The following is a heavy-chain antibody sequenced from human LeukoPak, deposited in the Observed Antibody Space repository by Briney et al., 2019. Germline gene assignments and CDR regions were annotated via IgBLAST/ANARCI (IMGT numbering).Heavy chain of an antibody. V-gene: IGHV3-49*04. CDR1: GFTFGDHS. J-gene: IGHJ4*02. Sequence: GGSLRLSCTGSGFTFGDHSMSWVRQAPGKGLEWVGFITSKPYGETSHYAASVSGRFSFSRDDSKSIAYQQMNSLKTEDTAVYYCVRHDGMVLPVWGQGTLVTVSS. D-gene: IGHD3-3*01. CDR3: VRHDGMVLPV. CDR2: ITSKPYGETS.